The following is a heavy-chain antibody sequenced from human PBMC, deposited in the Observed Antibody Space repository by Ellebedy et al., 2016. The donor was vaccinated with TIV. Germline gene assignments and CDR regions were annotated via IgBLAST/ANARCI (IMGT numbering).Heavy chain of an antibody. CDR2: IWYDGSNK. CDR1: GFTFSSFA. CDR3: ARGMQGMLSSPLDY. Sequence: GESLEISCAASGFTFSSFAMNWLRQAPGKGLEWVAAIWYDGSNKHYADSVKGRFTISRDNSKNTLYLQMNSLRAEDTAVYYCARGMQGMLSSPLDYWGQGTLVTVSS. D-gene: IGHD2-8*01. J-gene: IGHJ4*02. V-gene: IGHV3-33*08.